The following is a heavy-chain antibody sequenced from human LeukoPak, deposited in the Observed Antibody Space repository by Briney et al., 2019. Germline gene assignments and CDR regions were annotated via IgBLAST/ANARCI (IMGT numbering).Heavy chain of an antibody. J-gene: IGHJ6*03. CDR1: GMIFNNHW. CDR2: INKDGSST. V-gene: IGHV3-74*01. CDR3: VRDVRGIGQDYYYMDV. D-gene: IGHD3/OR15-3a*01. Sequence: GGSLRLSCEASGMIFNNHWMHWIRQAPGKGLVWVARINKDGSSTTYSDSVRGQFTISRDNARNTLSLQMNSLRAEDTALYYCVRDVRGIGQDYYYMDVWGKGTTVTVSS.